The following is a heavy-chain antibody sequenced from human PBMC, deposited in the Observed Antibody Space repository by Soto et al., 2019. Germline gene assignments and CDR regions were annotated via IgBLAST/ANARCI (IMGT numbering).Heavy chain of an antibody. D-gene: IGHD3-22*01. CDR3: AKAAAEYDSSAPASY. V-gene: IGHV3-30*18. CDR2: ISYDGSNK. J-gene: IGHJ4*02. Sequence: SLRLSCAASGFTFSSYGMHWVRQAPGKGLEWVAVISYDGSNKYYADSVKGRFTISRDNSKNTLYLQMNSLRAEDTAVYYCAKAAAEYDSSAPASYWGQGTLVTVSS. CDR1: GFTFSSYG.